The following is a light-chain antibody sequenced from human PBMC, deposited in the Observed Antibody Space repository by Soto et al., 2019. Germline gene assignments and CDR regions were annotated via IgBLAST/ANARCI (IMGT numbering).Light chain of an antibody. V-gene: IGKV1-27*01. CDR3: QKYSSVPV. CDR2: AAS. J-gene: IGKJ3*01. Sequence: DIQMTQSPTSLSASVGDRVTITCRASQGIRNFVAWYQQKPGKAPKLLIYAASTLQTGVPSRFSGSGSGTDFTPTINSLQPEAVATYSCQKYSSVPVFGPWTKVEIK. CDR1: QGIRNF.